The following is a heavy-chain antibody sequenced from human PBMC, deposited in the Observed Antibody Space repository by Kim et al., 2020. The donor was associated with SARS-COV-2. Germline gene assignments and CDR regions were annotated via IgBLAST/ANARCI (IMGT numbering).Heavy chain of an antibody. CDR2: ISGSGGST. J-gene: IGHJ6*02. Sequence: GGSLRLSCAASGFTFSSYAMSWVRQAPGKGLEWVSAISGSGGSTYYADSVKGRFTISRNNSKNTLYLQMNSLRAEDTAVYYCAKEGHCTNGVCYGPQYYYDMDVWGQGTTVTVSS. D-gene: IGHD2-8*01. CDR1: GFTFSSYA. CDR3: AKEGHCTNGVCYGPQYYYDMDV. V-gene: IGHV3-23*01.